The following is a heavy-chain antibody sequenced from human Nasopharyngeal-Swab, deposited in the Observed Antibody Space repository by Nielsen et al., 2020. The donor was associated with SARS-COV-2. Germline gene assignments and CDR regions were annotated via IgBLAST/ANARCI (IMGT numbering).Heavy chain of an antibody. CDR3: ARDHATTVTTFYYYYYYGMDV. CDR1: GGSFSGYY. CDR2: INHSGST. V-gene: IGHV4-34*01. D-gene: IGHD4-17*01. Sequence: SETLSLTCAVYGGSFSGYYWRWIRQPPGKGLEWIGEINHSGSTNYNSSLKSRVTISVDTSKNQFSLKLSSVTAADTAVYYCARDHATTVTTFYYYYYYGMDVWGQGTTVTVSS. J-gene: IGHJ6*02.